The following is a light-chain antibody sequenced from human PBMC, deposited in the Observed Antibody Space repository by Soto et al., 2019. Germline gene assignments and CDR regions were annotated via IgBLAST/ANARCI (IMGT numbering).Light chain of an antibody. CDR2: ATS. CDR3: QKYNSAPLT. J-gene: IGKJ4*01. CDR1: QGIAPY. Sequence: DVQMTQSPSSLSAFVGDRVTITCRASQGIAPYLAWFQQKPGKVPKLLIYATSTLHSGVPSRISGSGSGTDFTLTINSLQPEDVGTYYCQKYNSAPLTFVGGTKVEIK. V-gene: IGKV1-27*01.